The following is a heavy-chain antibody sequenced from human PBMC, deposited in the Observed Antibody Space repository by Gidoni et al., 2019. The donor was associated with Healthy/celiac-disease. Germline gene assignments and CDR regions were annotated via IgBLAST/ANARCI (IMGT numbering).Heavy chain of an antibody. J-gene: IGHJ4*02. CDR2: IWYDGSNK. D-gene: IGHD2-2*02. CDR3: ARGGNIVVVPAAIPDVGYFDY. CDR1: GFPFSSSG. V-gene: IGHV3-33*01. Sequence: QVQLVESGGGVVQPGRSLRLSCAASGFPFSSSGMHWARQAPGKGLGWVAVIWYDGSNKYNADAVKGRFTISRDNSKNTLYLQMNSLRAEDTAVYYCARGGNIVVVPAAIPDVGYFDYWGQGTLVTVSS.